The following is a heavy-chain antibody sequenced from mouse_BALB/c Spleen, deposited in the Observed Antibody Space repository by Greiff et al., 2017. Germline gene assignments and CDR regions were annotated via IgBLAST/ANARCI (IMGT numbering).Heavy chain of an antibody. CDR2: IYPGGGYT. J-gene: IGHJ2*01. CDR1: GYTFTNYW. CDR3: ARSITTVVAYYFDY. V-gene: IGHV1-63*02. D-gene: IGHD1-1*01. Sequence: VKLMESGAELVRPGTSVKISCKASGYTFTNYWLGWVKQRPGHGLEWIGDIYPGGGYTNYNEKFKGKATLTADTSSSTAYMQLSSLTSEDSAVYFCARSITTVVAYYFDYWGQGTTLTVSS.